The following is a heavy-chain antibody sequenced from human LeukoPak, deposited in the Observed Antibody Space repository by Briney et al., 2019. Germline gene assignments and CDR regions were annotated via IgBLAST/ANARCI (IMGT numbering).Heavy chain of an antibody. CDR1: GYTFTGYY. Sequence: GASVKVSCKASGYTFTGYYMHWVRQAPGQGLEWMGWINPNSGGTNYAQKFQGRVTMTRDTSISTAYMELSRLRSDDTAVYYCAREGMACSGGSCPTVIDYWGQGTLVTVSS. J-gene: IGHJ4*02. D-gene: IGHD2-15*01. CDR3: AREGMACSGGSCPTVIDY. V-gene: IGHV1-2*02. CDR2: INPNSGGT.